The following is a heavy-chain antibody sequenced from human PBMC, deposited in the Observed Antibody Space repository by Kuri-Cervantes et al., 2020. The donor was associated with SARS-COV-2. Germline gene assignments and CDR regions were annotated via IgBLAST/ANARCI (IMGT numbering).Heavy chain of an antibody. CDR2: ISAYNGNT. CDR3: ARGRYYYDSSGYYYVPTGDV. CDR1: GYTFTSYG. J-gene: IGHJ6*04. Sequence: ASVKVSCKASGYTFTSYGISWVRQAPGQGLEWMGWISAYNGNTNYAQKLQGRVTMTTDTSTSTAYMELRSLRSDDTAVYYCARGRYYYDSSGYYYVPTGDVWGKGTTVTVSS. V-gene: IGHV1-18*01. D-gene: IGHD3-22*01.